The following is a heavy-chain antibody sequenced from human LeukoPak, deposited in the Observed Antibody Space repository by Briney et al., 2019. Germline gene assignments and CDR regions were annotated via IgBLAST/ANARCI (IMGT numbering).Heavy chain of an antibody. J-gene: IGHJ4*02. V-gene: IGHV1-46*01. Sequence: GASVKVSCKASVYTFTRYYMHCVRQAPGQGLEWMGIIDPSGGSTSYAQKFQGGVTMTRDATTSTVYLELSSLRSEDTAVYYCARDCGEMPNYWGQGTLVTVSS. CDR2: IDPSGGST. CDR3: ARDCGEMPNY. D-gene: IGHD5-24*01. CDR1: VYTFTRYY.